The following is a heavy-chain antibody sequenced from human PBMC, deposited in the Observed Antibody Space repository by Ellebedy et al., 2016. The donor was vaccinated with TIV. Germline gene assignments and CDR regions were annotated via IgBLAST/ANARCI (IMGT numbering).Heavy chain of an antibody. J-gene: IGHJ2*01. CDR1: GGSFSSYY. D-gene: IGHD1-14*01. CDR2: SFMGGST. Sequence: SETLSLXXTVSGGSFSSYYWSWIRQAAGKGLEWIGRSFMGGSTTYNPSLKNRVTMSADASTTQLSLSLSPVTAADTAVYFCARLRQSRDRSHWYFDLWGRGTLVTVSS. CDR3: ARLRQSRDRSHWYFDL. V-gene: IGHV4-4*07.